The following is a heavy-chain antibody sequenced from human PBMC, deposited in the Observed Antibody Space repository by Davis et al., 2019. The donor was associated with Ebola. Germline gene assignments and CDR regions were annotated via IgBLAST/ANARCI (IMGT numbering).Heavy chain of an antibody. J-gene: IGHJ4*02. V-gene: IGHV1-2*06. D-gene: IGHD3-22*01. CDR2: INPNSGGT. Sequence: AASVKVSCKASGYTFTGYYMHWVRQAPGQGLEWMGRINPNSGGTNYAQKFQGRVTMTRDTSISTAYMELSRLRSDDTAVYYCAREGYDSSGYHWAYWGQGTLVTVSS. CDR3: AREGYDSSGYHWAY. CDR1: GYTFTGYY.